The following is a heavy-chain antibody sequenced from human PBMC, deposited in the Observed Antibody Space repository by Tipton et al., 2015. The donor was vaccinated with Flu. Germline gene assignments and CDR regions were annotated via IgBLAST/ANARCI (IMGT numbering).Heavy chain of an antibody. Sequence: TLSLTCTVSGDSISTTIYYWGWVRQPPGKGLEWIGSNYYSGTTYYNPSLKSRVTISVDSSKNEFSLTLASLTAADTAVYYCARDLWNDRRAYYYYGVDVWGQGTTVTVSS. CDR2: NYYSGTT. V-gene: IGHV4-39*07. D-gene: IGHD1-1*01. CDR3: ARDLWNDRRAYYYYGVDV. J-gene: IGHJ6*02. CDR1: GDSISTTIYY.